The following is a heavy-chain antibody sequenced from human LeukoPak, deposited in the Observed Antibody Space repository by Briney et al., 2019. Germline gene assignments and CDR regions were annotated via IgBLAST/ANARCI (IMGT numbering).Heavy chain of an antibody. J-gene: IGHJ4*02. CDR2: MRPDGRET. Sequence: PGGALRLSCAASGFTFTNHWMHWVRQAPGKGVGGGSRMRPDGRETNHPDSVNRRFTISRDNAKNTLYLQMNSLGAEDTAVYYCGRDAVLGSGRVDYWGQGVLVTVSS. V-gene: IGHV3-74*01. D-gene: IGHD3-10*01. CDR3: GRDAVLGSGRVDY. CDR1: GFTFTNHW.